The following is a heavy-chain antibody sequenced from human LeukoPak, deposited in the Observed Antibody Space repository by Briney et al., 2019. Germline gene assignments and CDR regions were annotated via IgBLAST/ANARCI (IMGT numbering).Heavy chain of an antibody. CDR2: IIPIFGTA. CDR1: GGTFSSYA. D-gene: IGHD1-7*01. J-gene: IGHJ4*02. V-gene: IGHV1-69*06. CDR3: ARDSGGSDWNYVFDY. Sequence: GASVKVSCKASGGTFSSYAISWVRQAPGQGLEWMGGIIPIFGTANYAQKFQGRVTITADKSTSTAYMELSSLRSEDTAVYYCARDSGGSDWNYVFDYWGQGTLVTVSS.